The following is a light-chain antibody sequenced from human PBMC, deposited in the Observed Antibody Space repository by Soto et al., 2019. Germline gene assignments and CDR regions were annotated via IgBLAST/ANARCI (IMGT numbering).Light chain of an antibody. Sequence: QSALTQPPSASGSPGQSVTISWTGTSSDVGGYNYVSWYQQYPGRAPKLMIYEVTKLPSGVPDRFSGSKSGNTASLTVSGLQAEDEADYYCSSYAASNNFYFVFGGGTQLTVL. V-gene: IGLV2-8*01. CDR2: EVT. CDR1: SSDVGGYNY. J-gene: IGLJ3*02. CDR3: SSYAASNNFYFV.